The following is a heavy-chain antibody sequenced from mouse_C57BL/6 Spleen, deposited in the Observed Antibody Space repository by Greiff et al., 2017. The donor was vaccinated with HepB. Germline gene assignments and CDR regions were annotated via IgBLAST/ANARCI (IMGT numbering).Heavy chain of an antibody. CDR3: ARSGGLHYAMDY. Sequence: VQLQQSGPELVKPGASVKISCKASGYAFSSSWMNWVKQRPGKGLEWIGRIYPGDGDTNYNGKFKGKATLTADKSSSTAYMQLSSLTSEDSAVYFCARSGGLHYAMDYWGQGTSVTVSS. CDR2: IYPGDGDT. J-gene: IGHJ4*01. CDR1: GYAFSSSW. V-gene: IGHV1-82*01. D-gene: IGHD2-2*01.